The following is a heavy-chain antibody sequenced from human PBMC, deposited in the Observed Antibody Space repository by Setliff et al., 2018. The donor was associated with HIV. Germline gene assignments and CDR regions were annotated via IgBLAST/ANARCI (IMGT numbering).Heavy chain of an antibody. V-gene: IGHV3-7*01. CDR2: IKEDGSEK. J-gene: IGHJ3*02. CDR3: ARGGSYSHDAFDI. CDR1: GLTFSSYW. Sequence: GGSLRLSCAASGLTFSSYWMSWVRQAPGKGPEWMANIKEDGSEKYYADPVKGRFAISRDNAKNTLYLQMNTLRAEDTAVYYCARGGSYSHDAFDIWGQGTMVTVSS. D-gene: IGHD1-26*01.